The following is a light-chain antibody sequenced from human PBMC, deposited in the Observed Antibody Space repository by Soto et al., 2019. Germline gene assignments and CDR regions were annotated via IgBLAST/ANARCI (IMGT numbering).Light chain of an antibody. CDR3: CSYAGSYTLV. V-gene: IGLV2-11*01. J-gene: IGLJ3*02. Sequence: QSALTQPRSVSGSPGQSVTISCTGTSSDVGGYDYVSWYQHHPGEAPKLMIYDVTKRPSGVPDHLSGSKSGNTASLTISGLQAEDEADYYCCSYAGSYTLVFGGGTKLTVL. CDR2: DVT. CDR1: SSDVGGYDY.